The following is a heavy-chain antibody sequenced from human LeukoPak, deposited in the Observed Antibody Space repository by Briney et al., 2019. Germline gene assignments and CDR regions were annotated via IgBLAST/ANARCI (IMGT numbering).Heavy chain of an antibody. CDR1: GFTFSSYA. CDR2: ISGSGGST. D-gene: IGHD3-10*01. CDR3: AKGPYGSGSINWFDP. V-gene: IGHV3-23*01. J-gene: IGHJ5*02. Sequence: PGGSLRLSCAASGFTFSSYAMSWVRQAPGKGLEWVSAISGSGGSTYYADSVKGRFTISRDNSKNTLYLQMNSLRTEDTAVYYCAKGPYGSGSINWFDPWGQGTLVTVSS.